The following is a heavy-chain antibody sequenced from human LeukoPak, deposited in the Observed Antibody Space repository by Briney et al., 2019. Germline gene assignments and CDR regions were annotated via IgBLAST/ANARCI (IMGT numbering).Heavy chain of an antibody. CDR3: ARGGYCSSTSCSFHNWFDP. V-gene: IGHV1-8*01. Sequence: GASVKVSCKASGYTFTSYDINWVRQPTGQGLEWMGWMNPNSGNTGYAQKFQGRVTMTRNTSISTAYMELSSLRSEDTAVYYCARGGYCSSTSCSFHNWFDPWGQGTLVTVSS. CDR2: MNPNSGNT. J-gene: IGHJ5*02. D-gene: IGHD2-2*01. CDR1: GYTFTSYD.